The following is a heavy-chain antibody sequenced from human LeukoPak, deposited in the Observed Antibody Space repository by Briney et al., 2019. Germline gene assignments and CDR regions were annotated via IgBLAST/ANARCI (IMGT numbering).Heavy chain of an antibody. CDR1: GGSISAYY. V-gene: IGHV4-59*08. CDR2: IYYSGST. CDR3: ARSITIFGVARTNWFDP. D-gene: IGHD3-3*01. J-gene: IGHJ5*02. Sequence: SETLSLTCTVSGGSISAYYWSWIRQPPGKGLEWIGYIYYSGSTGYNPSLKSRVTISVDTPKDQFSLKVNSVTAADTAVYYCARSITIFGVARTNWFDPWGQGTLVTVSS.